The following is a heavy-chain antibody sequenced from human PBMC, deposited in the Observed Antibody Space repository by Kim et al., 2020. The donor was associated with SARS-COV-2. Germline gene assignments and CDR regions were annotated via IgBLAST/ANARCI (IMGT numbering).Heavy chain of an antibody. CDR1: GFTFSSYA. J-gene: IGHJ4*02. CDR3: AAKRGFGAVYDFWSGYPSSFDY. V-gene: IGHV3-23*01. Sequence: GGSLRLSCAASGFTFSSYAMSWVRQAPGKGLEWVSAISGSGGSTYYADSVKGRFTISRDNSKNTLYLQMNSLRAEDTAVYYCAAKRGFGAVYDFWSGYPSSFDYWGQGTLVTVSS. D-gene: IGHD3-3*01. CDR2: ISGSGGST.